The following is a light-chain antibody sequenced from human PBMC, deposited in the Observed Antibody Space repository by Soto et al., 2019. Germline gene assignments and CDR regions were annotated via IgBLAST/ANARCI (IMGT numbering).Light chain of an antibody. CDR3: QQYGRSWS. Sequence: IVLTQSPGTLSLSPGQRATLSCRASQSVGSSFLAWYQHKPGQAPRLLIYGASTRATGIPDRFSGRGSETDFTLTISGLEPEDFAVYYCQQYGRSWSFGQGTKGEIK. CDR1: QSVGSSF. CDR2: GAS. V-gene: IGKV3-20*01. J-gene: IGKJ1*01.